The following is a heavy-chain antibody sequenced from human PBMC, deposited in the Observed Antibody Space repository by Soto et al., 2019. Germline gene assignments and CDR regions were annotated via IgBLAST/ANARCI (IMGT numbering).Heavy chain of an antibody. CDR3: ARGKSYYGSGKGIYDYYSLDV. CDR2: VIPVFGLA. D-gene: IGHD3-10*01. V-gene: IGHV1-69*10. CDR1: GGTFSSYA. Sequence: ASVKVSCKSSGGTFSSYAISWVRQAPGQGLEWMGGVIPVFGLATYAQKVQGRVTITADKSTNTAYMEVSSLRSEDTAVYYCARGKSYYGSGKGIYDYYSLDVWGQGTTVTVSS. J-gene: IGHJ6*02.